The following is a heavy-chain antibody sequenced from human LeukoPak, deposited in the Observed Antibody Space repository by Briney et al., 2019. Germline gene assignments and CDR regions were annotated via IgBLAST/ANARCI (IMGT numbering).Heavy chain of an antibody. J-gene: IGHJ4*02. D-gene: IGHD1-26*01. V-gene: IGHV3-23*01. Sequence: GGSLRLSCAASGFTFSNAWMSWVRQAPGKGLEWVSAISGSGGSTYYADSVKGRFTISRDNSKNTLYLQMNSLRAEDTAVYYCAKDQWELPFDYWGQGTLVTVSS. CDR2: ISGSGGST. CDR1: GFTFSNAW. CDR3: AKDQWELPFDY.